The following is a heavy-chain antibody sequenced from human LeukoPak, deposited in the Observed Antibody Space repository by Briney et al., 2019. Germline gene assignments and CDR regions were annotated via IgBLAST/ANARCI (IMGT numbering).Heavy chain of an antibody. CDR3: ARHLVTGTVTPYYYYYMDV. CDR1: GGSFSGYY. J-gene: IGHJ6*03. D-gene: IGHD4-17*01. CDR2: INHSGST. V-gene: IGHV4-34*01. Sequence: SETLSLTCAVYGGSFSGYYWSWIRQPPGKGLEWIGEINHSGSTYYNPSLKSRVTISVDTSKNQFSLKLSSVTAADTAVYYCARHLVTGTVTPYYYYYMDVWGKGTTVTVSS.